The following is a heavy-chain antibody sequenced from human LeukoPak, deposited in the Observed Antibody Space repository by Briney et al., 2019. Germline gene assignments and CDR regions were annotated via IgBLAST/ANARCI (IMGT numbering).Heavy chain of an antibody. V-gene: IGHV3-66*02. Sequence: GGSLRLSCAASGFTVSSNYMSWVRQAPGKGLEWVSVIYSGGSTYYADSVKGRFTISRDNSKNTLYLQMNSLRAEDTAVYYCATSLGRIPSYIFFDYWGQGTLVTVSS. CDR2: IYSGGST. CDR1: GFTVSSNY. D-gene: IGHD3-10*01. CDR3: ATSLGRIPSYIFFDY. J-gene: IGHJ4*02.